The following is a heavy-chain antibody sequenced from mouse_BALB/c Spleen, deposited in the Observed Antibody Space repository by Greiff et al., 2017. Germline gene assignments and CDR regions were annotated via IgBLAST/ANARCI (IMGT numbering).Heavy chain of an antibody. J-gene: IGHJ3*01. CDR2: RWAGGSP. CDR3: ARAGGVNPAFAY. D-gene: IGHD2-12*01. CDR1: GFSLTSYG. Sequence: VQGVESGPGLVAPSQSLSITCTVSGFSLTSYGVHWVRQPPGKGLEGLGVRWAGGSPNYNSALMSRLSISNDNSKSQVFLKMNSLQTDDTAMYDCARAGGVNPAFAYWGQGTLVTVSA. V-gene: IGHV2-9*02.